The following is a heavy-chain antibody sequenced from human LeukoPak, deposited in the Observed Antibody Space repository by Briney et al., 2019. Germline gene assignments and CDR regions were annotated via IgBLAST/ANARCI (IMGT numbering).Heavy chain of an antibody. Sequence: SETLSLSCTVSSGPISGAISRYYWNWVRQTPGKGLEWIGYIHSSGRGTYNPSLKGRATLSLDTSWSQFSLKLTSLTAADTAVYYCAGGGYCSISDCSAPLFDWWGQGILVTVSS. J-gene: IGHJ4*02. D-gene: IGHD2-2*01. CDR1: SGPISGAISRYY. CDR3: AGGGYCSISDCSAPLFDW. V-gene: IGHV4-61*01. CDR2: IHSSGRG.